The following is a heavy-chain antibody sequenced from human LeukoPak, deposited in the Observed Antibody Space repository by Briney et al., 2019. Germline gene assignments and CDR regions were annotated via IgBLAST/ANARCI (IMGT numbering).Heavy chain of an antibody. CDR2: INPSRGGT. V-gene: IGHV1-2*02. Sequence: ASVKVSCKASGDTFTDYYMHWLRQAPGQGLEWMGWINPSRGGTNYAQKFQARVTMTRDTSIATTYMELNRLTSDDTAVYFCAREMDSSEAFDIWGQGTLVTVSS. J-gene: IGHJ3*02. CDR3: AREMDSSEAFDI. D-gene: IGHD3-22*01. CDR1: GDTFTDYY.